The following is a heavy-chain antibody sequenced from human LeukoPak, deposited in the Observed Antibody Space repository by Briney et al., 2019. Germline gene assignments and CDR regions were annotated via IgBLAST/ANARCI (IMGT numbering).Heavy chain of an antibody. CDR1: GGSISSRCDY. J-gene: IGHJ4*02. CDR3: ASSQVGATSGFDY. Sequence: SETLSLPCPVSGGSISSRCDYWGWIRQPPGKGLEWFGNIYYSGSTYYNPSLKTRFPISVDTSKNQFSLKLSSVTATDTAVYYCASSQVGATSGFDYWGQGTLVTVSS. V-gene: IGHV4-39*01. D-gene: IGHD1-26*01. CDR2: IYYSGST.